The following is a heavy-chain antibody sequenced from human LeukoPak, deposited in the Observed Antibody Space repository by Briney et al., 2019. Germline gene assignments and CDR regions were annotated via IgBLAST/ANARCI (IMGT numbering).Heavy chain of an antibody. CDR1: GFTFSSYS. Sequence: PGGSLRLSCAASGFTFSSYSMNWVRQAPGKGLEWVSYISSSSSTIYYADSVKGRFTISRDNAKNSLYLQMNSLRAEDTAVYYCARDPGGAVAGTLDYWGQGTLVTVSS. D-gene: IGHD6-19*01. J-gene: IGHJ4*02. CDR3: ARDPGGAVAGTLDY. V-gene: IGHV3-48*04. CDR2: ISSSSSTI.